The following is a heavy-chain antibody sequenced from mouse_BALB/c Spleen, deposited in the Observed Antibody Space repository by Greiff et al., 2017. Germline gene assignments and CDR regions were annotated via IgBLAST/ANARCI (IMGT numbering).Heavy chain of an antibody. D-gene: IGHD2-3*01. CDR1: GYTFTDYE. V-gene: IGHV1-15*01. CDR3: TRKGDGYYVGFAY. CDR2: IDPETGGT. Sequence: VQLVESGAELVRPGASVTLSCKASGYTFTDYEMHWVKQTPVHGLEWIGAIDPETGGTAYNQKFKGKATLTADKSSSTAYMELRSLTSEDSAVYYCTRKGDGYYVGFAYWGQGTLVTVSA. J-gene: IGHJ3*01.